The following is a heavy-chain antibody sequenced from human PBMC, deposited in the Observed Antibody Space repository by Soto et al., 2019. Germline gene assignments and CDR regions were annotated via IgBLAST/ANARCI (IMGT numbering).Heavy chain of an antibody. CDR2: VHESGST. Sequence: SETLSLTCSVSGDAISNYYWSWIRQTPGRGLEWIGCVHESGSTDYNHSLRGRVIISLHTSKSQFSLSLRSATAADTATYYCARGTRALITSFFAYWGQGTPVTVSS. J-gene: IGHJ4*02. CDR3: ARGTRALITSFFAY. V-gene: IGHV4-59*03. CDR1: GDAISNYY. D-gene: IGHD1-20*01.